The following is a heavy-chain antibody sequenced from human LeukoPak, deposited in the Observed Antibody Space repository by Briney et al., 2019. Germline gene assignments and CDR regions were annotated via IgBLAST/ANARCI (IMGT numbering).Heavy chain of an antibody. CDR1: GFTLSTYG. D-gene: IGHD2-15*01. J-gene: IGHJ6*02. Sequence: GGSLRFSCAASGFTLSTYGMHWVRQAPGKGLEWVTIITYDGRNKYHANSVKGRFSISRDDSKNTLFLQMNSLRAEDTAVYYCAKQKSASNYYYYYSMDLWGQGTTVTVSS. CDR3: AKQKSASNYYYYYSMDL. CDR2: ITYDGRNK. V-gene: IGHV3-30*18.